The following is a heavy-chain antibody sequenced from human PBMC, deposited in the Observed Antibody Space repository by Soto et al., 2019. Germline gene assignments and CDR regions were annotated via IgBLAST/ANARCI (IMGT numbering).Heavy chain of an antibody. Sequence: EVQLLESGGGLVQPGGSLRLSCAGSGFTFSNYAMSLVRQAPGKGLEWVSGISGSGGSTYYADSVKGRFTISRDNSKNTLYLQMNSLRAEDAAVYYCAKDLMVATTPGDWGQGTLVTVS. CDR3: AKDLMVATTPGD. J-gene: IGHJ4*02. CDR2: ISGSGGST. CDR1: GFTFSNYA. D-gene: IGHD5-12*01. V-gene: IGHV3-23*01.